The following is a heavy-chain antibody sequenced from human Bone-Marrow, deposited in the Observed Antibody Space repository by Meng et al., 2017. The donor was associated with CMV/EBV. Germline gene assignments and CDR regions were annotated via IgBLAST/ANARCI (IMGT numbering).Heavy chain of an antibody. CDR3: ARAKVGATPFDY. CDR2: IIPIFGTA. D-gene: IGHD1-26*01. V-gene: IGHV1-69*05. Sequence: SVKISCKASGGTFSSYAISWVRQAPGQGLEWMGGIIPIFGTANYAQKFQGRVTITTDESTSTAYMELSSLRSEDTAVYYCARAKVGATPFDYWGQGTLVTVSS. J-gene: IGHJ4*02. CDR1: GGTFSSYA.